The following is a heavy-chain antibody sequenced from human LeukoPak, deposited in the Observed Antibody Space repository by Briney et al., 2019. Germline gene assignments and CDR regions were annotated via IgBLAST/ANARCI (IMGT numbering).Heavy chain of an antibody. V-gene: IGHV3-48*04. CDR3: VREDDPYYFDY. D-gene: IGHD1-1*01. J-gene: IGHJ4*02. Sequence: GGTLRLSCAASGFTFSSFGMSWVRQAPGKGLEWVSYISSTGSNMYYADSVKGRFTVSRDNAKDLLYVQMNSLRAEDTAVCYCVREDDPYYFDYWGQGTLVTVSS. CDR2: ISSTGSNM. CDR1: GFTFSSFG.